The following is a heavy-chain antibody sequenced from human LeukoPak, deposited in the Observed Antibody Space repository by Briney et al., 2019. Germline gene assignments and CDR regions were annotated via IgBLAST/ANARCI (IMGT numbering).Heavy chain of an antibody. CDR2: MSPDSGST. D-gene: IGHD2-8*02. CDR3: ATATSGAKYGMDV. V-gene: IGHV1-8*02. CDR1: GYTFTSYG. J-gene: IGHJ6*02. Sequence: ASVKVSCKASGYTFTSYGISWVRQASGQGLEWMGWMSPDSGSTGYAQKFQDRFTMTTNTSISAVYLELSSLRSEDTAIYYCATATSGAKYGMDVWGQGTTVTVSS.